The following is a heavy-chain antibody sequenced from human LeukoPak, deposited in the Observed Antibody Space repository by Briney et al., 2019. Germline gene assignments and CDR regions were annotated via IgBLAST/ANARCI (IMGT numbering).Heavy chain of an antibody. V-gene: IGHV4-30-2*01. CDR2: IYHSGST. CDR3: ARFLVADGGFDY. J-gene: IGHJ4*02. Sequence: PSETLSLTCTVSGGSISSGGYYWSWIRQPPGKGLEWIGYIYHSGSTYYNPSLKSRVTISVDRSKNQFSLKLSSVTAADTAVYYCARFLVADGGFDYWGQGTLVTVSS. D-gene: IGHD3-10*01. CDR1: GGSISSGGYY.